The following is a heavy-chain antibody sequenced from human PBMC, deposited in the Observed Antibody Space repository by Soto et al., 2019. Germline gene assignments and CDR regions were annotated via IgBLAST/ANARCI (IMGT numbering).Heavy chain of an antibody. J-gene: IGHJ6*02. CDR2: ISASSSTI. CDR3: AKGLMKGDNTVYAMDV. Sequence: EVQLLESGGGLVQPGGSLRLSCAASGFTFSSNAMRWVRQAPGKGLEWVSAISASSSTIYYADSVEGRFTVSRDDSKNTLYLQMNSLRAEDTAIYYCAKGLMKGDNTVYAMDVWGQGTTVTVSS. CDR1: GFTFSSNA. D-gene: IGHD3-16*01. V-gene: IGHV3-23*01.